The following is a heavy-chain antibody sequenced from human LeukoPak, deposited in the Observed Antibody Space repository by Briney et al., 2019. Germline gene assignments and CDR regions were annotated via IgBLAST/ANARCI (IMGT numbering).Heavy chain of an antibody. D-gene: IGHD2-21*02. Sequence: GGSLRLSCAASGFTFRSYAMTWVRQAPGKGLEWVSSISDSGTSTYYADSVKGRFTISRDNSKNTLDLQMNSLRAEDTAVYYCAKQVCGADCYYYYGMDVWGQGTTVTVSS. V-gene: IGHV3-23*01. CDR3: AKQVCGADCYYYYGMDV. J-gene: IGHJ6*02. CDR1: GFTFRSYA. CDR2: ISDSGTST.